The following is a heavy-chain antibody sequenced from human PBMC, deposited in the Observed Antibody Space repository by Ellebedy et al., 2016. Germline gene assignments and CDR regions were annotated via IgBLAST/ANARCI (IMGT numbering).Heavy chain of an antibody. CDR3: ARDLIKGDAYMDV. CDR2: TRNKANSYRT. V-gene: IGHV3-72*01. J-gene: IGHJ6*03. D-gene: IGHD3-16*01. CDR1: GFIFSDPN. Sequence: GGSLRLSCAASGFIFSDPNMDWVRQVPGKGLEWIARTRNKANSYRTEYAASVEGRFTISRDDSKNSLYLQMNSLKIEDTAVYYCARDLIKGDAYMDVWGKGTTVTVSS.